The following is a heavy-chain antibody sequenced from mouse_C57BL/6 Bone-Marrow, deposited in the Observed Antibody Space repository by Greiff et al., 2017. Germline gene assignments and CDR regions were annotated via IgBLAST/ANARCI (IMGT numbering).Heavy chain of an antibody. D-gene: IGHD2-2*01. J-gene: IGHJ3*01. Sequence: VQLQQSGPELVKPGASVKISCKASGYSFTGYYMNWVKQSPEKSLEWIGEINPSTGGTTYNQKFKAKATLTVDKSSSTAYMQLKSLTSEDSAVYYCATLSTMVRGWFAYWGQESLVTVSA. V-gene: IGHV1-42*01. CDR3: ATLSTMVRGWFAY. CDR2: INPSTGGT. CDR1: GYSFTGYY.